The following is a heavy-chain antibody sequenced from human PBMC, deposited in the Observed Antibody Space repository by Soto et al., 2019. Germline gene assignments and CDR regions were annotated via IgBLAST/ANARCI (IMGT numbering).Heavy chain of an antibody. CDR3: AKFWGPVKAAVDDY. Sequence: QEQLVESGGGVVQPGRSLRLSCAASGFAFRNFGMQWVRQVPGKGLEWVASISYDGNIKYSADSVKGRFTISRDNSKNTLYLQMSSLRSEDTAVYHCAKFWGPVKAAVDDYWGQGTLVTVSS. D-gene: IGHD6-13*01. CDR2: ISYDGNIK. J-gene: IGHJ4*02. V-gene: IGHV3-30*18. CDR1: GFAFRNFG.